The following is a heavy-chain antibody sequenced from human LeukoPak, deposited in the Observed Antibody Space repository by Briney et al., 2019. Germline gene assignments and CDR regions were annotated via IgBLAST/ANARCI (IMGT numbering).Heavy chain of an antibody. J-gene: IGHJ4*02. CDR3: ARESTGGDLDY. D-gene: IGHD7-27*01. CDR1: GFIFSDAW. Sequence: GESLRVSCAASGFIFSDAWMNWVRQAPGKGLEWVSSISSSSRYIHYADSVKGRFTISRDNAKNSLYLQMNSLRAEDTAVYYCARESTGGDLDYWGQGTLVTVSS. CDR2: ISSSSRYI. V-gene: IGHV3-21*01.